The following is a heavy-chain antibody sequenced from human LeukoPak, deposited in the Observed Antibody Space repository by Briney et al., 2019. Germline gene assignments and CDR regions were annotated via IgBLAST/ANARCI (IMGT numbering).Heavy chain of an antibody. V-gene: IGHV3-23*01. J-gene: IGHJ5*02. CDR3: AKVKAYYYGSGSYPVDP. D-gene: IGHD3-10*01. CDR2: ISGSGGST. Sequence: PGGSLRLSCAASGFTFSSYAMSWVRPAPRRGLEWVSAISGSGGSTYYADSVKGRFTISRDNSKNTLYLQMNSLRAEDTAVYYCAKVKAYYYGSGSYPVDPWGQGTLVTVSS. CDR1: GFTFSSYA.